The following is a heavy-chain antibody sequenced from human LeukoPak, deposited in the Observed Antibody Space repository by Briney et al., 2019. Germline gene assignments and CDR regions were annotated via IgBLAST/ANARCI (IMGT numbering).Heavy chain of an antibody. CDR2: INPNSGDT. CDR3: AREGRDGYTKEFDY. J-gene: IGHJ4*02. CDR1: GYTFTGYY. V-gene: IGHV1-2*06. D-gene: IGHD5-24*01. Sequence: ASVKVSCKASGYTFTGYYMHWVRQAPGQGLEWMGRINPNSGDTNYAQKFQGRLTMTRDTSISTAYMELSRLRSDDTAVYYCAREGRDGYTKEFDYWGQGTLVIVSS.